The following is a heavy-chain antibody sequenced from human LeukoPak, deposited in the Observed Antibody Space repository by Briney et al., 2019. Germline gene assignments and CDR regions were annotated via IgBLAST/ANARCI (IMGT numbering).Heavy chain of an antibody. V-gene: IGHV3-30*04. D-gene: IGHD5-18*01. J-gene: IGHJ4*02. CDR3: ARSRGGYSSNLDY. Sequence: GGSLRLSCAASGFTFSSYAMHWVRQAPGKGLEWVAVISYDGSNKYYADSVKGRFTISRDNSKNTLYLQVNSLRAEDTAVYYCARSRGGYSSNLDYWGQGTLVTVSS. CDR2: ISYDGSNK. CDR1: GFTFSSYA.